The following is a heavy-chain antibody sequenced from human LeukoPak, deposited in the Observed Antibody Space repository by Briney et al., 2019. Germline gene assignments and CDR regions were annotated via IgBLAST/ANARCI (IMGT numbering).Heavy chain of an antibody. J-gene: IGHJ4*02. CDR3: ARDGIDYYGSGSYSDY. D-gene: IGHD3-10*01. V-gene: IGHV3-7*01. CDR1: GFTFRSYG. Sequence: PGGSLRLSCAASGFTFRSYGIHWVRQAPGKGLEWVANIKQDGSEKYYVDSVKGRFTISRDNAKNSLYLQMNSLRAEDTAVCYCARDGIDYYGSGSYSDYWGQGTLVTVSS. CDR2: IKQDGSEK.